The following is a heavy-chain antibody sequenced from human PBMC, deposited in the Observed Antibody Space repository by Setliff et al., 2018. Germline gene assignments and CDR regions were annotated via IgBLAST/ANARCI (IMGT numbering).Heavy chain of an antibody. CDR2: INSRSSTI. CDR1: GFTFSSYN. V-gene: IGHV3-48*01. Sequence: GGSLRLSCAASGFTFSSYNMDWVRQAPGKGLEWVSYINSRSSTIFYADSVKGRFTISRDNAKNSLYLQMNGLRAEDTAVYYCARVVIRGLVTRYYFDYWGPGTLVTVSS. D-gene: IGHD3-10*01. J-gene: IGHJ4*02. CDR3: ARVVIRGLVTRYYFDY.